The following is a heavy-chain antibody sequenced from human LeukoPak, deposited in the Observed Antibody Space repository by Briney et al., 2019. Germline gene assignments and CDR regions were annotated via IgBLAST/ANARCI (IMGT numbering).Heavy chain of an antibody. J-gene: IGHJ6*02. CDR2: INHSGST. D-gene: IGHD1-1*01. Sequence: PSETLSLTCAVYGGSFSGYYWSWIRQPPGKGLEWIGEINHSGSTNYNPSLKSRVTISVDTSKNQFSLKLSSVTAADTAVYYCARGGERSYYYYGMVVWGQGTTVTVSS. CDR1: GGSFSGYY. V-gene: IGHV4-34*01. CDR3: ARGGERSYYYYGMVV.